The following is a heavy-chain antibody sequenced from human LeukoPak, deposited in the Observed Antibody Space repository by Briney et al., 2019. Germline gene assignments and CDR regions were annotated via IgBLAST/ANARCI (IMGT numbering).Heavy chain of an antibody. CDR1: GFTLSSYS. D-gene: IGHD3-10*01. J-gene: IGHJ4*02. CDR2: IGTSTTTI. CDR3: AREQVVVRGVIPYNY. V-gene: IGHV3-48*01. Sequence: GGSLRLSCEASGFTLSSYSMNWVRQAPGKGLEWISYIGTSTTTIYYANSVKGRFTISRDNAEKSLYLQMNSLRVEDTGVYYCAREQVVVRGVIPYNYWGQGTLVTVSS.